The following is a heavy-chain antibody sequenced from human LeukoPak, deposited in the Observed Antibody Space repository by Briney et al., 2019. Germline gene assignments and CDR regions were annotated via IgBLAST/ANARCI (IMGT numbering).Heavy chain of an antibody. CDR1: GGSISSYY. CDR3: ARLLTAARSYYFDY. V-gene: IGHV4-4*09. J-gene: IGHJ4*02. Sequence: ETLSLTCTVSGGSISSYYWSWVRQPPGKGLEWIGYIYTSGSTNYNPSLKSRVTISVDTSKNQFSLKLSSVTAADTAVYYCARLLTAARSYYFDYWGQGTLVTVSS. D-gene: IGHD6-6*01. CDR2: IYTSGST.